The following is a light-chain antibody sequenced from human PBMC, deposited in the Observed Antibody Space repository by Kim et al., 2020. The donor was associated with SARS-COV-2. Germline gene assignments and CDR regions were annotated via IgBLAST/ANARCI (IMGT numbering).Light chain of an antibody. V-gene: IGKV1-16*02. Sequence: ASVGDTVIITCRASQGITKHVAWFQQKPGKAPESLIYSASSLHSGVPSKFSGSGSGTDFTLTINSLEPEDFATYYCLQYDSYPFTLGGGTKVDIK. CDR1: QGITKH. CDR2: SAS. J-gene: IGKJ4*01. CDR3: LQYDSYPFT.